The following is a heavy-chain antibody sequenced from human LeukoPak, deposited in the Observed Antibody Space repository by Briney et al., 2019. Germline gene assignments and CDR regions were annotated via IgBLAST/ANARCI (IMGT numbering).Heavy chain of an antibody. CDR3: ARIPPSNYDYVWGTLEAGAFDI. CDR2: IYYSGST. D-gene: IGHD3-16*01. CDR1: GGSISSSSYY. V-gene: IGHV4-39*01. J-gene: IGHJ3*02. Sequence: SSETLSLTCTVSGGSISSSSYYWGWIRQPPGKGLEWIGSIYYSGSTYYNPSLKSRVTISVDTSKNQFSLKLSSVTAADTAVYYCARIPPSNYDYVWGTLEAGAFDIWGQGTMVTVSS.